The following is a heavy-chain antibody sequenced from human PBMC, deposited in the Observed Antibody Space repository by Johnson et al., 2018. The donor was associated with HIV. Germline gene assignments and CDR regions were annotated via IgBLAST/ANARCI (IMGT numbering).Heavy chain of an antibody. V-gene: IGHV3-66*01. CDR3: ARLSKGGFDAFDI. Sequence: VQLVESGGGLVKPGGSLRLSCTASGFTFNNAWMSWVRQAPGKGLEWVAVIYSGGSTYYADSVKGRFTISRDNSKNTLHLQMNSLRGEDTAVYYCARLSKGGFDAFDIWGQWTMVTVSS. J-gene: IGHJ3*02. CDR2: IYSGGST. CDR1: GFTFNNAW.